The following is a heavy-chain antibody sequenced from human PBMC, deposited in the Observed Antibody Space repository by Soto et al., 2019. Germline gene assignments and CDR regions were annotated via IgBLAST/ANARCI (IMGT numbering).Heavy chain of an antibody. Sequence: GASVKVSCKASGYTFTSYAMHWVRQAPGQRLEWMGWINAGNGNTKYSQKFQGRVTITRDTSASTAYMELSSLRSEDTAVYYCARDPDYSYGYFWGQGTLVPVYS. J-gene: IGHJ4*02. D-gene: IGHD5-18*01. CDR2: INAGNGNT. CDR1: GYTFTSYA. V-gene: IGHV1-3*01. CDR3: ARDPDYSYGYF.